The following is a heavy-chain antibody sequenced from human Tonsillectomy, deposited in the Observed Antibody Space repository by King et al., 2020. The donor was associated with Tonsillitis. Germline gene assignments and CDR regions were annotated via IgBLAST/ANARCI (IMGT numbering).Heavy chain of an antibody. D-gene: IGHD3-16*01. CDR2: IRSKAYGGTT. CDR1: GFTFGDYA. J-gene: IGHJ4*02. V-gene: IGHV3-49*03. Sequence: VQLVESGGGLVQPGRSLRLSCTASGFTFGDYAMSWFRQAPGKGLEWVGFIRSKAYGGTTEYAASVKGRFTISRDDSKSIAYLQMNSLKTEDTAVYYCTRDLVPDYVWGSLDYWGQGTLVTVSS. CDR3: TRDLVPDYVWGSLDY.